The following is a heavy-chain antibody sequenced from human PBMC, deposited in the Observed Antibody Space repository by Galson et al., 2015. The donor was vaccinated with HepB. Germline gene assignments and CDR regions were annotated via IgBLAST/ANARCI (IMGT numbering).Heavy chain of an antibody. V-gene: IGHV3-15*01. CDR2: LKSETDGGTT. Sequence: SLGLSCAASGFAFSNAWLSWVRRAPGKGLEWVGRLKSETDGGTTDYAAPVKGRFTISRDDSKNTLYLQMNSLKTEDTAVYYCTAWWELRAFDIWGQGTMVTVSS. J-gene: IGHJ3*02. CDR1: GFAFSNAW. D-gene: IGHD1-26*01. CDR3: TAWWELRAFDI.